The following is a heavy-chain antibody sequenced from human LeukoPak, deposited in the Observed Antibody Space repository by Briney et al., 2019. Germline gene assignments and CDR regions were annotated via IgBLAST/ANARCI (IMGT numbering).Heavy chain of an antibody. CDR1: GFTFSTYA. V-gene: IGHV3-64*01. J-gene: IGHJ4*02. CDR3: ARVAVVGATTGFFDY. CDR2: ISSSGGST. Sequence: GGSLRLSCAASGFTFSTYAMHWVRQAPGKGLEYVSAISSSGGSTYYANSVKGRFTISRDNSKNTLYLQMGILRAEDMAVYYCARVAVVGATTGFFDYWGQGTLVTVSS. D-gene: IGHD1-26*01.